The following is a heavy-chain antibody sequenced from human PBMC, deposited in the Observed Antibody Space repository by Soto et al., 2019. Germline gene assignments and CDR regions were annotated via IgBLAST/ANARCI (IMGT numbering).Heavy chain of an antibody. CDR3: GRLIHCSTTSCYFDY. Sequence: PSETLSLTCTVSGGSISSGSYYWSWIRHLPGKGLEWIGYIYYSGSTYYNPSLKSRVTISVDTSKNQFSLNLSSVTAADTAVYYCGRLIHCSTTSCYFDYWGQGTLVTVST. V-gene: IGHV4-30-4*08. J-gene: IGHJ4*02. D-gene: IGHD2-2*01. CDR2: IYYSGST. CDR1: GGSISSGSYY.